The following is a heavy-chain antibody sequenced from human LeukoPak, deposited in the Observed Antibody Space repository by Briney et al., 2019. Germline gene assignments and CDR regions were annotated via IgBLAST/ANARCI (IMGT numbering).Heavy chain of an antibody. J-gene: IGHJ4*02. CDR1: GGSISSYY. Sequence: SETLSLTCTVSGGSISSYYWGWIRQPPGKGLEWIGYIYYSGSTNYNPSLKSRVTISVDTSKNQFSLKLSSVTAADTAVYYCASNLNDYVWGTLDYWGQGTLVTVSS. V-gene: IGHV4-59*01. CDR2: IYYSGST. CDR3: ASNLNDYVWGTLDY. D-gene: IGHD3-16*01.